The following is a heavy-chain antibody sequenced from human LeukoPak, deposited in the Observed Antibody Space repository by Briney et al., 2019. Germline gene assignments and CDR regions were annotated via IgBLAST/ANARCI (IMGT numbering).Heavy chain of an antibody. V-gene: IGHV3-33*08. Sequence: PGGSLRLSCVASRFTFSNYWMSWVRQAPGKGLEWVAVIWYDGSNKYYADSVKGRFTISRDNSKNTLYLQMNSLRAEDTAVYYCARDEVITIFGATNALFDYWGQGTLVTVSS. D-gene: IGHD3-3*01. CDR3: ARDEVITIFGATNALFDY. CDR1: RFTFSNYW. CDR2: IWYDGSNK. J-gene: IGHJ4*02.